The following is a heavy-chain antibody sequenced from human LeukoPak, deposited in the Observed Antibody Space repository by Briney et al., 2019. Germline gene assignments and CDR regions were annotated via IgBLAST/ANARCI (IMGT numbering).Heavy chain of an antibody. CDR2: TQYSGAT. D-gene: IGHD2-21*01. CDR1: GGSISSHY. Sequence: SETLSLTCTVSGGSISSHYWSWIRQPPGKGLAFIGYTQYSGATTYNPSLRSRVVISVDEQPGQCSLRFISASAAGSSFCFGARATYSFSFDIWGLGTLVTVSS. CDR3: ARATYSFSFDI. V-gene: IGHV4-59*11. J-gene: IGHJ3*02.